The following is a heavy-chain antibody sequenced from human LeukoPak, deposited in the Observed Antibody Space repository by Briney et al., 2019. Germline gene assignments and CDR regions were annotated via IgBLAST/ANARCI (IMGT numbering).Heavy chain of an antibody. V-gene: IGHV3-30-3*01. CDR1: GFTFSSYA. Sequence: GGSLRLSCAASGFTFSSYAMHWVRQAPGKGLEWVAVISYDGSNKYYADSVKGRFTISRDNSKNTLYLQMNSLRAEGTAVYYCARDIGYSGYDYHPNFDYWGQGTLVTVSS. CDR3: ARDIGYSGYDYHPNFDY. CDR2: ISYDGSNK. J-gene: IGHJ4*02. D-gene: IGHD5-12*01.